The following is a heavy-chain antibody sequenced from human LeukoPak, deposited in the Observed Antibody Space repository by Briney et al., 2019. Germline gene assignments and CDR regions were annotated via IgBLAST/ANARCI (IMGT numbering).Heavy chain of an antibody. CDR2: IYPGDSDT. CDR1: GYRFTSDW. V-gene: IGHV5-51*01. CDR3: ARHPFD. J-gene: IGHJ4*02. Sequence: GESLKISCKASGYRFTSDWIAWVRQMPGKGLEWLGIIYPGDSDTRYSPSFQGQVTISADKSISTAYLQWSSLKASDTAIYYCARHPFDWGQGTLVTVSS.